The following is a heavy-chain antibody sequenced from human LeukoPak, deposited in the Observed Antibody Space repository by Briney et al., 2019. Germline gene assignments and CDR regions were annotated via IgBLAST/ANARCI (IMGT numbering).Heavy chain of an antibody. CDR3: AREILDPPLLDV. D-gene: IGHD1-1*01. V-gene: IGHV4-59*01. Sequence: SETLSLSCSVSGGSIRSYFWTWIRQPPGKGVEWIGYSNHFGSTNYNPSLRSRVTISVDTSKNQFSLRLSSVTAADTAVYYCAREILDPPLLDVWGKGTTVTVSS. CDR2: SNHFGST. CDR1: GGSIRSYF. J-gene: IGHJ6*04.